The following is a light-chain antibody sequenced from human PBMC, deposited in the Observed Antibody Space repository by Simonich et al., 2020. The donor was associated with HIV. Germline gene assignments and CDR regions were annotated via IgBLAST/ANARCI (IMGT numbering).Light chain of an antibody. CDR3: LQYNGFFLYT. J-gene: IGKJ2*01. Sequence: DIQMTQSPSTLSASVGDRVTITCQASQNIDSWLAWYQQKPGKAPKLLVYKASSLESGVPSRFSGSGSGTEFTLTISSLQPDDFATYYCLQYNGFFLYTFGQGTKLESK. CDR2: KAS. V-gene: IGKV1-5*03. CDR1: QNIDSW.